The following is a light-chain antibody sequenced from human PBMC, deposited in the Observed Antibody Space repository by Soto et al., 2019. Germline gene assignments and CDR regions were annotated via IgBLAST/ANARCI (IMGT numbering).Light chain of an antibody. CDR1: QDIGGR. J-gene: IGKJ1*01. CDR3: LQVYSFPRT. CDR2: AAS. V-gene: IGKV1-12*01. Sequence: DIQMTQSPSSVSASVGARITITCRASQDIGGRLALVQQTQGTAPKYLIQAASILQSGVPSRFSGSGSGTEFILTSNNLQPEDFASYFCLQVYSFPRTFGLGTKVDIK.